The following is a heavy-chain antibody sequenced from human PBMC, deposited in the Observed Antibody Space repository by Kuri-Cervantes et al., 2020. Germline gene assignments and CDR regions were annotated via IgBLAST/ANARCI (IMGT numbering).Heavy chain of an antibody. CDR1: GGSISSGGYS. CDR2: IYHSGST. CDR3: ARAQRGSWYVNWWLDP. D-gene: IGHD6-13*01. Sequence: SQTLSLTCAVSGGSISSGGYSWSWIRQPPGKGLEWIGYIYHSGSTNYNPSLKSRVTISVDTSKNQFSLKLSSVTAADTAVYYCARAQRGSWYVNWWLDPWGQGTLVTVSS. V-gene: IGHV4-30-2*01. J-gene: IGHJ5*02.